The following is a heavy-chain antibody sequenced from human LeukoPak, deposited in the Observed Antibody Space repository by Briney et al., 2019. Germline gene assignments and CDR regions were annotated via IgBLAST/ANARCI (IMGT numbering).Heavy chain of an antibody. V-gene: IGHV1-24*01. CDR2: FDPEDGET. J-gene: IGHJ4*02. CDR3: ATVLYDFWSGYYDG. D-gene: IGHD3-3*01. Sequence: ASVKVSCKASGYTFTGYYMHWVRQAPGKGLEWMGGFDPEDGETIYAQKFQGRVTMTEDTSTDTAYMELSSLRSEDTAVYYCATVLYDFWSGYYDGWGQGTLVTVSS. CDR1: GYTFTGYY.